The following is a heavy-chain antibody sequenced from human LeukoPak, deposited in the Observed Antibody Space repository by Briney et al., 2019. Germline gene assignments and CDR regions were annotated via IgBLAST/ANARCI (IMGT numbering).Heavy chain of an antibody. D-gene: IGHD3-22*01. CDR1: GGSISSSTYY. J-gene: IGHJ4*02. CDR3: ARTRFKTAYSYDSSGYFLDY. CDR2: IYNGGST. Sequence: SETLSLTCTVSGGSISSSTYYWGWIRQPPGKGLEWVGSIYNGGSTYYNPSLKSRVTISIDTSKNQFSLKLSSVTAADTAVYYCARTRFKTAYSYDSSGYFLDYWGQGTLVTVSS. V-gene: IGHV4-39*07.